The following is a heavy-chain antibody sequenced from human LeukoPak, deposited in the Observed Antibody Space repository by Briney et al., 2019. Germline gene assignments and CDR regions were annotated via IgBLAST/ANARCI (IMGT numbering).Heavy chain of an antibody. CDR3: ASVPKPYYYDSSGYYPL. V-gene: IGHV1-18*01. J-gene: IGHJ4*02. D-gene: IGHD3-22*01. CDR2: ISAYNGNT. Sequence: ASVKVSCKASGYTFTSYGISWVRQAPGQGLEWMGWISAYNGNTNYAQKLQGRVTMTTDTSTSTAYMELRSLRSDDTAVYYCASVPKPYYYDSSGYYPLWGQGTLVTVSS. CDR1: GYTFTSYG.